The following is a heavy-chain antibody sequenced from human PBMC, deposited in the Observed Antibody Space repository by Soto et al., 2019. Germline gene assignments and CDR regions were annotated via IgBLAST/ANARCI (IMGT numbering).Heavy chain of an antibody. D-gene: IGHD6-13*01. Sequence: SETLSLTCTVSGFSISSGGYYWSWIRQHPGKGLEWIGYIYYSGSTYYNPSLKSRVTISVDTSKNQFSLKLSSVTAADTAVYYCARDLGSSWYYFDYWGQGTLVTVSS. CDR1: GFSISSGGYY. V-gene: IGHV4-31*03. CDR3: ARDLGSSWYYFDY. J-gene: IGHJ4*02. CDR2: IYYSGST.